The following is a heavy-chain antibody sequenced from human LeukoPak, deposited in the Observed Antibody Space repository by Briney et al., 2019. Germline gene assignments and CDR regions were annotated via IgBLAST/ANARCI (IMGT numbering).Heavy chain of an antibody. J-gene: IGHJ4*02. D-gene: IGHD6-13*01. Sequence: SETLSLTCTVSGGSISSYYWSWIRQPPGKGLEWIAYIYYSGSTNYNPSLKSRVTISVDTSKNQFSLKLSSVTAADTAMYYCARLRMYSSSWYYFDYWGQGTLVTVSS. CDR1: GGSISSYY. CDR2: IYYSGST. V-gene: IGHV4-59*08. CDR3: ARLRMYSSSWYYFDY.